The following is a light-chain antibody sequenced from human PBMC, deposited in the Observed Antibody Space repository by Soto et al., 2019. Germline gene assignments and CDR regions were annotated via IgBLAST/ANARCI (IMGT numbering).Light chain of an antibody. Sequence: EIVLTQSPSTLSLSPGERATLSCGASQSVSSYSAWYQQKPGQAPRLLIYDASNRATGIPARFSGSGSGTDFTLTISSLEPEDFAVYYCQQRSNWHPITFGQGTRLEIK. J-gene: IGKJ5*01. CDR1: QSVSSY. CDR2: DAS. CDR3: QQRSNWHPIT. V-gene: IGKV3-11*01.